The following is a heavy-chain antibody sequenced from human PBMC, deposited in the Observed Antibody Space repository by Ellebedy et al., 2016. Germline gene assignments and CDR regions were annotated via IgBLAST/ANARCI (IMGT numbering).Heavy chain of an antibody. V-gene: IGHV3-7*03. CDR2: IKEDGSEN. D-gene: IGHD3-3*01. CDR3: ARGIGPILGPEPLQH. CDR1: GFTFIDYA. Sequence: GGSLRLSCTASGFTFIDYAMTWVRQAPGKGLEWVADIKEDGSENSYVDSVKGRFTISRDNSKNTLYLQMNSLRAEDTAVYYCARGIGPILGPEPLQHWGQGTLVTVSS. J-gene: IGHJ1*01.